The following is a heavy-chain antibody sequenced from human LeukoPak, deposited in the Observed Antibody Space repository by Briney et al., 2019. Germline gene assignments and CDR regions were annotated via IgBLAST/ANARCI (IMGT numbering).Heavy chain of an antibody. Sequence: GGSLRLSCVASGFTFSSYSMNWVRQAPGKGLEWVSYISSSSTIYYADSVKGRFTISRDNSKNTLYLQMSSLRAEDTALYYCAKRGGYYFDYWGQGTLVAVSS. CDR1: GFTFSSYS. CDR3: AKRGGYYFDY. J-gene: IGHJ4*02. D-gene: IGHD3-22*01. CDR2: ISSSSTI. V-gene: IGHV3-48*01.